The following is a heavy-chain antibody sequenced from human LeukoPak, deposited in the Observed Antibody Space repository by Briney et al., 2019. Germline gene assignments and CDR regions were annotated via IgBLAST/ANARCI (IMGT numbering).Heavy chain of an antibody. J-gene: IGHJ6*03. V-gene: IGHV4-59*01. CDR2: IYYSGIT. CDR1: GGSISSYY. D-gene: IGHD6-19*01. CDR3: AREARSGWSDYYYYMDV. Sequence: PSETLSLTCTVSGGSISSYYWSWIRQPPGKGLEWIGYIYYSGITNYNPSLKSRVTISVDTSKNQFSLKLSSVTAADTAVYYCAREARSGWSDYYYYMDVWGKGTTVTVSS.